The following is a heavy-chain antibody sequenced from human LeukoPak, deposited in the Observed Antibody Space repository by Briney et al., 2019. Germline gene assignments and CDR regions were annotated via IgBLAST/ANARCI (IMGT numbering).Heavy chain of an antibody. CDR1: GGSISSRNYY. CDR3: ARDRTEYSSSDCFDS. J-gene: IGHJ4*02. V-gene: IGHV4-39*01. Sequence: SETLSLTCTVSGGSISSRNYYWGWIRQPPGKGLGWIGSIYNSGSTYYNPSLKSRVTISVDTSKNELSLKLNSVTAADTAVYYCARDRTEYSSSDCFDSWGQGTLVTVSS. D-gene: IGHD6-6*01. CDR2: IYNSGST.